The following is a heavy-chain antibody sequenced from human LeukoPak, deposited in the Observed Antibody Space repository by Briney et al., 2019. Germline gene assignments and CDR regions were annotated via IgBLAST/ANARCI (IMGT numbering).Heavy chain of an antibody. J-gene: IGHJ4*02. CDR1: GFTFSSYW. Sequence: GGSLRLSCAASGFTFSSYWMHWVRQAPGKGLVWVSRIKSDGSTNYADSVKGRLTISRDNAKNTLYLQMNSLRAEDTAVYYCARAERGGASLYWGQGTLVTVSS. V-gene: IGHV3-74*01. CDR3: ARAERGGASLY. D-gene: IGHD1-26*01. CDR2: IKSDGST.